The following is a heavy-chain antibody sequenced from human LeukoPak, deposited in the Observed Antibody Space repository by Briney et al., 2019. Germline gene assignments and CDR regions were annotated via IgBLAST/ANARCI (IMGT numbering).Heavy chain of an antibody. J-gene: IGHJ5*02. CDR3: ARAIHDFWSGYPSNWFDP. D-gene: IGHD3-3*01. CDR1: GGSISSHY. Sequence: PSETLSLTCTVSGGSISSHYWSWIRQPPGKGLEWIGYIYYSGSTNYNPSLKSRVTISVDTSKNQFSLKLSSVTAADTAVYYCARAIHDFWSGYPSNWFDPWGQGTLVTVSS. CDR2: IYYSGST. V-gene: IGHV4-59*11.